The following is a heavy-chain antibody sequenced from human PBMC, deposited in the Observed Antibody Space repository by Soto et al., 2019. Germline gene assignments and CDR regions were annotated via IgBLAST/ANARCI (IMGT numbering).Heavy chain of an antibody. Sequence: QVPLVQSGAEVKKPGASVKVSCKASGYTFTGYYMHWVRQAPGQGLEWMGWINPNSGGTNYAQKFQGRVTMTRDTSISTAYMELSRLRSDDTAVYYCARYYYDSSGTYYFDYWGQGTLVTVSS. J-gene: IGHJ4*02. CDR1: GYTFTGYY. CDR3: ARYYYDSSGTYYFDY. V-gene: IGHV1-2*02. CDR2: INPNSGGT. D-gene: IGHD3-22*01.